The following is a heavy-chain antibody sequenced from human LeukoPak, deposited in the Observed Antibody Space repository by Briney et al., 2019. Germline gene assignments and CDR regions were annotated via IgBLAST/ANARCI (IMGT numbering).Heavy chain of an antibody. D-gene: IGHD3-3*01. CDR1: GFTFSSYE. Sequence: GGSLRLSCAASGFTFSSYEMNWVRQAPGKGLEWVSYISGSGSTIYYADSVKGRFTISRDNAKNSLYLQMNSLRAEDTAVYYCARENDFWSGYPFDYWGQGTLVTVSS. J-gene: IGHJ4*02. CDR2: ISGSGSTI. CDR3: ARENDFWSGYPFDY. V-gene: IGHV3-48*03.